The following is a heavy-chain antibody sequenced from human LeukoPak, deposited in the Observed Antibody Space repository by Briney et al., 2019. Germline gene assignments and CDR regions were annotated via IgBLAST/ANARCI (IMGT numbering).Heavy chain of an antibody. CDR2: INGASGTT. CDR3: AFGPETYYCDSSGSQTFDY. V-gene: IGHV3-23*01. Sequence: SGGSLRLSCAASGFTVSSYSMSWVRQAPGRGLEWVSTINGASGTTYYADSVKGRFTISRDNAKNTLYLQMKSLRAEDTAVYYCAFGPETYYCDSSGSQTFDYWGQGTLVTVSS. D-gene: IGHD3-22*01. CDR1: GFTVSSYS. J-gene: IGHJ4*02.